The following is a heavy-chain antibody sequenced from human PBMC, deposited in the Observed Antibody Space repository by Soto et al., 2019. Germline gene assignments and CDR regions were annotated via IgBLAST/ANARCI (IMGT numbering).Heavy chain of an antibody. J-gene: IGHJ3*01. D-gene: IGHD3-22*01. Sequence: GGSLRLSCAASGFSFSSYGMEWVRLAPGKGLEWVAATTYDGGIKHYVDSVKGRFTISRDNSKNTLYLQMNSLRAEDTAVYYCARVVYFDRSAYGLWGQGTMVTVSS. CDR3: ARVVYFDRSAYGL. CDR1: GFSFSSYG. CDR2: TTYDGGIK. V-gene: IGHV3-30*03.